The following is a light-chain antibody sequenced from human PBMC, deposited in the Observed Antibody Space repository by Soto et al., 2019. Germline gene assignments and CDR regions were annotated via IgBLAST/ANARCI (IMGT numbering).Light chain of an antibody. CDR3: SSLTSSTTRVV. V-gene: IGLV2-14*01. CDR1: SSDVGASKY. J-gene: IGLJ2*01. CDR2: DVS. Sequence: QSALTQPASVSGSPGQTITISCTGTSSDVGASKYVSWYQQFPGKAPQLIIFDVSYRPSGVSNRFSGSKSGNTASLTISGLQAEDEADYYCSSLTSSTTRVVFGRGTKLTVL.